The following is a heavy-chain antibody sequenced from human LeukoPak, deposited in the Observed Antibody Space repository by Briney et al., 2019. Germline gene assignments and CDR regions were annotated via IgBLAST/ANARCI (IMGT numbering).Heavy chain of an antibody. Sequence: SETLSLTCTVSGGSISSSSYYWGWIRQPPGKGLEWIGSIYYSGSTYYNPSLKSRVTISVDTSKNQFSLKLSSVTAADTAVYYCARVESIAARQFDYWGQGTLVTVSS. CDR3: ARVESIAARQFDY. CDR1: GGSISSSSYY. J-gene: IGHJ4*02. D-gene: IGHD2-15*01. CDR2: IYYSGST. V-gene: IGHV4-39*07.